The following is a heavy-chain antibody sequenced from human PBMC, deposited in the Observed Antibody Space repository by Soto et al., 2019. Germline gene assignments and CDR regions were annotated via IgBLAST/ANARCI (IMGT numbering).Heavy chain of an antibody. V-gene: IGHV3-30*18. CDR1: GFSLSSYA. J-gene: IGHJ4*02. CDR3: AKERLDGDFMHILVVDF. CDR2: MSYDETKK. D-gene: IGHD2-15*01. Sequence: QVRLVESGGGVVQPGGSLRLSCATSGFSLSSYAMHWVRQAPGKGLEWVALMSYDETKKYYADSVKGRFTISRDTSKNTLFLQMNNLRVEDTAVYYCAKERLDGDFMHILVVDFWGQGALVTVSS.